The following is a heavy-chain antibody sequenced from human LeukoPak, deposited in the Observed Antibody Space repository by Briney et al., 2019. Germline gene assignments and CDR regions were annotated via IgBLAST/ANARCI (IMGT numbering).Heavy chain of an antibody. CDR2: IYHSGST. V-gene: IGHV4-39*07. D-gene: IGHD3-3*01. Sequence: PSETLSLTCTVSGGSISSTNYYWGWIRQPPGKGLEWIGSIYHSGSTYYNPSLKSRVTISVDTSKNQFSLKLSSVTAAGTAVYYCARATYYDFWSGTITKFDPWGQGTLVTVSS. J-gene: IGHJ5*02. CDR1: GGSISSTNYY. CDR3: ARATYYDFWSGTITKFDP.